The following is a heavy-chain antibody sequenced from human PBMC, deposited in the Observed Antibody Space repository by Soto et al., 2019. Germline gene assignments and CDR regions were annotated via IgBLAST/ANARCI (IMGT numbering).Heavy chain of an antibody. Sequence: GASVKVSCKVSGYTLTELSMHWVRQAPGKGLEWMGGFDPEDGETIYAQKFQGRVTMTEDTSTDTAYMELSSLRSEDMDVYYCATGALWFGEPTGAFDIWGQGTMVTVSS. D-gene: IGHD3-10*01. CDR2: FDPEDGET. CDR1: GYTLTELS. CDR3: ATGALWFGEPTGAFDI. V-gene: IGHV1-24*01. J-gene: IGHJ3*02.